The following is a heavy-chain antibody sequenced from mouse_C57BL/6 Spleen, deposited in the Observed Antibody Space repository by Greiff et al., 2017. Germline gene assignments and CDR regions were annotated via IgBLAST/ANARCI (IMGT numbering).Heavy chain of an antibody. CDR2: INPSSGYT. V-gene: IGHV1-7*01. CDR3: AERTTVVEGDY. J-gene: IGHJ2*01. CDR1: GYTINSYW. Sequence: VQLQQSGAELAKPGASVKLSCTASGYTINSYWMHWVKQRPGQGLEWIGYINPSSGYTKYNQKFKDKATLTADKSSSTAYLQLSSLTYEDSAVYYYAERTTVVEGDYWGQGTTLTVSS. D-gene: IGHD1-1*01.